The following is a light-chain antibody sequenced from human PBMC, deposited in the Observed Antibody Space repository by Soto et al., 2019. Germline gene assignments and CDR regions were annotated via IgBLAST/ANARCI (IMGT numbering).Light chain of an antibody. CDR1: QSVSSY. V-gene: IGKV3-11*01. Sequence: EIVLTQSPATLSLSPGERATLSCRASQSVSSYLAWYQQKPGQAPRLLIYDASTRATGIPARFSGSGSGTDFTLTISSLEPEDFAVYYCQQRSNWPPIPFGQGPRLEMK. J-gene: IGKJ5*01. CDR2: DAS. CDR3: QQRSNWPPIP.